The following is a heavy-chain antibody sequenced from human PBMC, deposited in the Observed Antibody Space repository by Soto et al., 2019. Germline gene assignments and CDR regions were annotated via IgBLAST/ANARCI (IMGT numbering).Heavy chain of an antibody. CDR2: IYYSGST. CDR1: GGSISSGDYY. V-gene: IGHV4-30-4*01. J-gene: IGHJ4*02. D-gene: IGHD2-2*01. CDR3: ASAPFVVVPAAIYY. Sequence: PSETLSLTCTVSGGSISSGDYYWSWIRQPPGKGLEWIGYIYYSGSTYYNPSLKSRVTISVDTSKNQFSLKLSSVTAADTAVYYCASAPFVVVPAAIYYWGQGTLVTVS.